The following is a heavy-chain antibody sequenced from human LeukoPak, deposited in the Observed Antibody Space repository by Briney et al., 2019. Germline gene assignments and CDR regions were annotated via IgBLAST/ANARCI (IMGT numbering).Heavy chain of an antibody. J-gene: IGHJ4*02. CDR2: IYWNDEK. CDR3: AHRRHSSSWYDY. Sequence: SGPTLVSPTQTLTLTCTCSGISLTTDGWAVAWLRQPPGKALELLALIYWNDEKRYTPSLKNRLTITKDTSKNQVVLTMTNMDPVDTATYYCAHRRHSSSWYDYWGQGTLVTVSS. CDR1: GISLTTDGWA. V-gene: IGHV2-5*01. D-gene: IGHD6-13*01.